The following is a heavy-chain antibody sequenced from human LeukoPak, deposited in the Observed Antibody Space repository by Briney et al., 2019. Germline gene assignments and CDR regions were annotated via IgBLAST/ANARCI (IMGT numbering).Heavy chain of an antibody. V-gene: IGHV1-18*04. J-gene: IGHJ4*02. Sequence: ASLKVSCKASGYTLTSYGISWVRQAPGQGLEWMGWISAYNGNTNYAQKLQGRVTMTTDTSTSTAYMALRSLRSADTAVYYCARDRGYCSGGSCSENFDYWGQGTLVTVSS. CDR2: ISAYNGNT. CDR3: ARDRGYCSGGSCSENFDY. D-gene: IGHD2-15*01. CDR1: GYTLTSYG.